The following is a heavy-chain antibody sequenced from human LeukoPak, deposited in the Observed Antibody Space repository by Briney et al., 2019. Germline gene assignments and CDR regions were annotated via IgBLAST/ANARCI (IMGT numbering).Heavy chain of an antibody. CDR1: GYTLTELS. CDR2: FDPEDGET. CDR3: AKLYDSSSYSAVYYFDY. Sequence: ASVKVSCKVSGYTLTELSMHWVRQAPGKGLEWMGGFDPEDGETIYAQKFQGRVTMTEDTSTDTAYMELSSLRSEDTAVYYCAKLYDSSSYSAVYYFDYWGQGALVTVPS. J-gene: IGHJ4*02. D-gene: IGHD3-22*01. V-gene: IGHV1-24*01.